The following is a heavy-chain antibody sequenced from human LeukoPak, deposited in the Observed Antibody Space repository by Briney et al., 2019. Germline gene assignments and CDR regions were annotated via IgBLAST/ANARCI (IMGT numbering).Heavy chain of an antibody. D-gene: IGHD3-10*01. Sequence: PSETLSLTCAVYGGSLSAYNWSWIRQPPGKGLEWIGEITHSGSTTYKASLKSRVTISVDTSKNQFSLKLSSVTAADTAVYYCARFSIGWVGVGETPSRDYYYYGMDVWGQGTTVTVSS. CDR2: ITHSGST. CDR1: GGSLSAYN. J-gene: IGHJ6*02. CDR3: ARFSIGWVGVGETPSRDYYYYGMDV. V-gene: IGHV4-34*01.